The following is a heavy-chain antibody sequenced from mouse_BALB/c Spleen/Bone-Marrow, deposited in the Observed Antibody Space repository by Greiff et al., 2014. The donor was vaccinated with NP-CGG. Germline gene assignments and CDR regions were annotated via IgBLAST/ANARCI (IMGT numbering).Heavy chain of an antibody. CDR1: GFTFSSFG. V-gene: IGHV5-17*02. D-gene: IGHD2-4*01. J-gene: IGHJ4*01. CDR2: ISSGSSTI. Sequence: VQLKESGGGLVQPGGSRKLSCAASGFTFSSFGMHWVRQAPEKGLEWVAYISSGSSTIYYADTVKGRFTISRDNPKNTQFLQMTSLRSEDTAMYYCARDDYDYAMDYWGQGTSVTVSS. CDR3: ARDDYDYAMDY.